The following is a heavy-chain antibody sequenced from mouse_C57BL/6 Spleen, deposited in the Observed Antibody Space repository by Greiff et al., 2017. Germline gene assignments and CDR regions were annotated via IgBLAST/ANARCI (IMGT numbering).Heavy chain of an antibody. CDR2: IDPSDSYT. Sequence: QVQLQQPGAELVKPGASVKLSCKASGYTFTSYWMQWVKQRPGQGLEWIGEIDPSDSYTNYNQKFKGKATLTVDPSSSTAYMQLSSLTSEDSAVYYCARPYYYGSSHYFDYWGQGTTLTVSS. J-gene: IGHJ2*01. V-gene: IGHV1-50*01. CDR3: ARPYYYGSSHYFDY. CDR1: GYTFTSYW. D-gene: IGHD1-1*01.